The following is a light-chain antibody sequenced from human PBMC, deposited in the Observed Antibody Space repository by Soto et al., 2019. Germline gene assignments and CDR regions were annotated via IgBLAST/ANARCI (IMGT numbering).Light chain of an antibody. CDR2: EAS. CDR3: LQSNDWRT. J-gene: IGKJ1*01. V-gene: IGKV3-15*01. CDR1: ESVSKY. Sequence: ELGLTQSPAPLSVSPGERAILSCRASESVSKYLAWYQQKPGQAPRLLIYEASARATGIPSRFSGSGSGTEFTLTINSMQSDDFAVYYCLQSNDWRTFGQGTKVDI.